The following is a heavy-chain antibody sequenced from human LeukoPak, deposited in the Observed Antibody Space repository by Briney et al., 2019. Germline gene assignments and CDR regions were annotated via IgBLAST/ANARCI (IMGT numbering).Heavy chain of an antibody. CDR2: IRYDGSQE. Sequence: GGSLRLSCSASGFSFSDYGMHWVRQAPGKGLEWLSFIRYDGSQEFYAESAKGRATISRDNSLNTLSLQMNSLREEDTAVFFCAKDRGRVKFDYWGQGTLVTVSS. V-gene: IGHV3-30*02. CDR3: AKDRGRVKFDY. J-gene: IGHJ4*02. D-gene: IGHD3-16*01. CDR1: GFSFSDYG.